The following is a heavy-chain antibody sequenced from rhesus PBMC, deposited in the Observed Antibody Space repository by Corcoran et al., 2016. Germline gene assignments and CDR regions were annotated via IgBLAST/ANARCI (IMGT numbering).Heavy chain of an antibody. CDR2: INGNSAST. CDR3: ARDGVLKTFDV. V-gene: IGHV4-73*01. J-gene: IGHJ5-1*01. CDR1: GGSISGYYY. Sequence: QVKLQQWGEGLMKPSETLSLTCAVYGGSISGYYYWSWIRQAPGKGMEWIGNINGNSASTNYIPSRKNRVTISKDTSKNQLSLKGSSVTAADTAVYYCARDGVLKTFDVWGPGVLVTVSS. D-gene: IGHD3-22*01.